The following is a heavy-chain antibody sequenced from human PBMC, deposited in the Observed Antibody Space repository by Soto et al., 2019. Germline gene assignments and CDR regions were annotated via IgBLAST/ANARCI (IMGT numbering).Heavy chain of an antibody. CDR1: GFTFSSYS. Sequence: GGSLRLSCAASGFTFSSYSMNWVRQAPGKGLEWVSSISSSSSYIYYADSVKGRFTISRDNAKNSLYLQMNSLRAEDTAVYYCARARFGVVKNWFDPWGQGTLVTVSS. J-gene: IGHJ5*02. V-gene: IGHV3-21*01. D-gene: IGHD3-3*01. CDR3: ARARFGVVKNWFDP. CDR2: ISSSSSYI.